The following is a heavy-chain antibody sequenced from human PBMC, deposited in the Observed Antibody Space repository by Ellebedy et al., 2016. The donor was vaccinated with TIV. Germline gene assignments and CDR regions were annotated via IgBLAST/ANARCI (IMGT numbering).Heavy chain of an antibody. J-gene: IGHJ5*01. CDR2: IFTSGST. D-gene: IGHD5-24*01. V-gene: IGHV4-4*07. Sequence: MPSETLSLTCTVPGGSISSYSWRWIRQPAGEGLEWIGRIFTSGSTNFNPSLKSRVTMSVDTSKTQFSLKLSSVTAADTAVYYCARYPALPRGRFDTWGHGTLFTVSS. CDR3: ARYPALPRGRFDT. CDR1: GGSISSYS.